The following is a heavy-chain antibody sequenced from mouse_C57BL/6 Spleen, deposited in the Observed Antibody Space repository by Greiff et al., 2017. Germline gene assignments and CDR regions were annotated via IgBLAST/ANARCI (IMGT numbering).Heavy chain of an antibody. V-gene: IGHV1-72*01. CDR1: GYTFTSYW. CDR2: IDPNSGGT. J-gene: IGHJ3*01. D-gene: IGHD2-1*01. CDR3: ARYYGNYPWFAY. Sequence: QVQLKQPGAELVKPGASVKLSCKASGYTFTSYWMHWVKQRPGRGLEWIGRIDPNSGGTKYNEKFKSKATLTVDKPSSTAYMQLSSLTSEDSAVYYCARYYGNYPWFAYWGQGTLVTVSA.